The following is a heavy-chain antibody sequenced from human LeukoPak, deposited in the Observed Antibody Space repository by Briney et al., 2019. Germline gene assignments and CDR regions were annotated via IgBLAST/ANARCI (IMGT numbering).Heavy chain of an antibody. V-gene: IGHV3-74*01. D-gene: IGHD1-26*01. J-gene: IGHJ5*02. CDR1: GFIFTSYW. CDR2: INSDGSST. CDR3: ARAGAINWFDP. Sequence: GGSLRLSCAGSGFIFTSYWMHWVRQAPGKGLVWVSRINSDGSSTSYADSVKGRFTISRDNAKNTLYLQMNSLRAEDTAVYYCARAGAINWFDPWGQGTLVTVSS.